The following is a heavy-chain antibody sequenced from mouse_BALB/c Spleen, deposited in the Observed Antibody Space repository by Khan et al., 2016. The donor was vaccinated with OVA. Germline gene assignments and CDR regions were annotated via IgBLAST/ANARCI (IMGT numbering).Heavy chain of an antibody. CDR2: IWGDGST. J-gene: IGHJ4*01. CDR3: VKWVDLYAMDY. V-gene: IGHV2-3*01. CDR1: GFSLTSYG. Sequence: VMLVEAGPGLVAPSQSLSITCTVSGFSLTSYGVNWVRQPPGKGLEWLGVIWGDGSTNYHSALISRLSISKDNSMSQVFVKLNSLQTDYTATYYCVKWVDLYAMDYWCQGTSVTGSS.